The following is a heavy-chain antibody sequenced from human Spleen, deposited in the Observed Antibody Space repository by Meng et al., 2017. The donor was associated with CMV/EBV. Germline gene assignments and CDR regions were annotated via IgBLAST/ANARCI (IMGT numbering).Heavy chain of an antibody. CDR1: GFTFNNYW. Sequence: GESLKISCVVSGFTFNNYWMHWVRQAPGKGLVWVALIRDDAKTKDYADSVKGRFSISRDNSKNTLYLQLHGLRPEDTAVYYCAKADEGHPLDYWGQGTVVTVSS. J-gene: IGHJ4*02. CDR3: AKADEGHPLDY. CDR2: IRDDAKTK. D-gene: IGHD5-24*01. V-gene: IGHV3-30*02.